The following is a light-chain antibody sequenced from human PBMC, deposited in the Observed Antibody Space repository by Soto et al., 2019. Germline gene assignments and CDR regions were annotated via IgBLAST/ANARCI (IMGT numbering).Light chain of an antibody. V-gene: IGKV1-33*01. CDR3: QQYDNLPLT. Sequence: DIQMTQSPSSLSASVGDRVTISCQASQDISTYLNWYQQKPGKAPKLLIYDASNLEAGVPSTFSGGGSGTDFTFTISSLQPEDIATYYCQQYDNLPLTFGPGTKVDIK. CDR1: QDISTY. CDR2: DAS. J-gene: IGKJ3*01.